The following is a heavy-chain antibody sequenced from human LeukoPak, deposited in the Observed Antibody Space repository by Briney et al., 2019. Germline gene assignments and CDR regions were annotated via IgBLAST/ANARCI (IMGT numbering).Heavy chain of an antibody. D-gene: IGHD3-3*01. CDR3: AKDRGTIFGVVTRFDY. CDR2: ISYDGSNK. Sequence: PGGSLRLSCAASGFTFSSYAMHWVRQAPGKGLEWVAVISYDGSNKYYADSVKGRFTISRDNSKNTLYLQMNSLRAEDTAVYYCAKDRGTIFGVVTRFDYWGQGTLVTVSS. V-gene: IGHV3-30-3*01. J-gene: IGHJ4*02. CDR1: GFTFSSYA.